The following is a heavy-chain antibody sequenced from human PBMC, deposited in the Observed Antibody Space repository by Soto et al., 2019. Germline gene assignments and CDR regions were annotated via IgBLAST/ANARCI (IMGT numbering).Heavy chain of an antibody. D-gene: IGHD4-17*01. J-gene: IGHJ4*02. CDR2: INHSGST. CDR3: ARTTGWGYFDY. V-gene: IGHV4-34*01. Sequence: QVQLQQWGAGLLKPSETLSLTCAVYGGSFSGYYWSWIRQPPGKGLEWIGEINHSGSTNYNPSLKRRVTISVDTSKTQFSLKLRSVTAADTAVYYCARTTGWGYFDYWGQGTLVTVSS. CDR1: GGSFSGYY.